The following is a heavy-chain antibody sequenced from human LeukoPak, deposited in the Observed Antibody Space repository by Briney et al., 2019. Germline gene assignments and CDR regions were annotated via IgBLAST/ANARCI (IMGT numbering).Heavy chain of an antibody. CDR3: ARDEDWSGYYGAFDI. CDR2: INSDGSST. J-gene: IGHJ3*02. D-gene: IGHD3-3*01. Sequence: GGSLRLSCAASGFTFSIYWMHWVRQAPGKGLVWVSRINSDGSSTSYADSVKGRFTISRDNAKNTLYLQMNSLRAEDTAVYYCARDEDWSGYYGAFDIWGQGAMVTVSS. V-gene: IGHV3-74*01. CDR1: GFTFSIYW.